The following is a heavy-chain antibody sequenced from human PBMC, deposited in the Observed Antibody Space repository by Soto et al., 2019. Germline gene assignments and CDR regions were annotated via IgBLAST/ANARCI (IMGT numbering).Heavy chain of an antibody. CDR2: MYSSGRS. J-gene: IGHJ6*02. V-gene: IGHV4-39*01. CDR3: VTHATAQTTYCYSAMEI. Sequence: SETRCCTCNVSGDSITTSGYYWDWIRQPPGKGLGWIGSMYSSGRSYYNPSLSSRVTISLGTAKNQIYLKVNCVTAAVTAVHYCVTHATAQTTYCYSAMEIWGQVTTAAAAS. D-gene: IGHD1-7*01. CDR1: GDSITTSGYY.